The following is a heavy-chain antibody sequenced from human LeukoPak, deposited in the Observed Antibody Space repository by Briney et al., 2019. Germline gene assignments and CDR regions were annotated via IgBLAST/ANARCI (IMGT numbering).Heavy chain of an antibody. CDR2: IWYDGSNK. D-gene: IGHD3-3*01. CDR1: GFTFSSYG. CDR3: ARADRPYFDFWSGYSDPDYFDY. J-gene: IGHJ4*02. V-gene: IGHV3-33*01. Sequence: GGSLRLSCAASGFTFSSYGMHWVRQAPGKGLAWVAVIWYDGSNKYYADSVKGRFTISRDNSKNTLYLQMNSLRAEDTAVYYCARADRPYFDFWSGYSDPDYFDYWGQGTLVTVSS.